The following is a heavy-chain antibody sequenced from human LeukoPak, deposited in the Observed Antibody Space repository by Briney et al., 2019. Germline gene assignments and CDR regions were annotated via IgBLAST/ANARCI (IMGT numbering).Heavy chain of an antibody. J-gene: IGHJ4*02. Sequence: GGSLRLSCAASGFTFSDYYMSWSRQAPGKGLEWISYITNSGSTIYYADSVKGRFTVSRDNAKNSLYLQMNTLRAEDTAVYYCATHIAEATALHYWGQGTLVTVSS. CDR3: ATHIAEATALHY. D-gene: IGHD6-13*01. CDR1: GFTFSDYY. CDR2: ITNSGSTI. V-gene: IGHV3-11*01.